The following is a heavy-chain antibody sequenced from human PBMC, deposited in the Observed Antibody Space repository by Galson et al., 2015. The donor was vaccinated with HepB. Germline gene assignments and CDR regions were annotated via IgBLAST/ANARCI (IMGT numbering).Heavy chain of an antibody. CDR1: GFTFSNAW. Sequence: SLRLSCAPSGFTFSNAWMSWVRQAPGKGLEWVGRIKSKTDGGTTDYAAPVKGRFTISRDDSKNTLYLQMNSLKTEDTAVYYCTTDSIAPRGFDPWGQGTLVTVSS. V-gene: IGHV3-15*01. J-gene: IGHJ5*02. CDR2: IKSKTDGGTT. D-gene: IGHD6-6*01. CDR3: TTDSIAPRGFDP.